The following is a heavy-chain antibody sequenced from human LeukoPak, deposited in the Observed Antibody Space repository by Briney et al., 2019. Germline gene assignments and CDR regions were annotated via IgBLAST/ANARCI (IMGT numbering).Heavy chain of an antibody. D-gene: IGHD5-18*01. CDR2: INHSGDT. V-gene: IGHV4-34*01. J-gene: IGHJ6*03. CDR1: GGSFSGYY. CDR3: ARTTEGGYTYNYFYYYYMDV. Sequence: SETLSLTCAVYGGSFSGYYYSWIRQPPGEGLEWIGEINHSGDTNYNPSLKSRVTLSVDTSKNQFSLKLSSVTAADTAVYYCARTTEGGYTYNYFYYYYMDVWGKGTTVTISS.